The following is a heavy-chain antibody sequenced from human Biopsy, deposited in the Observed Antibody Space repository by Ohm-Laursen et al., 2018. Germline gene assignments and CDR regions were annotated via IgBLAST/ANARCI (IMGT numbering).Heavy chain of an antibody. CDR2: VDWDDYK. J-gene: IGHJ6*02. Sequence: TQTLTLTCSFSGFSLSARGMRVSWIRQAPGKALEWLARVDWDDYKDYSASLQTKLSISKDTSNDQVVLTVNNVDPADSATYYCARTPILIVSAGLVYRHRRHLQGMDVWGQGIAVTVS. CDR1: GFSLSARGMR. V-gene: IGHV2-70*04. CDR3: ARTPILIVSAGLVYRHRRHLQGMDV. D-gene: IGHD6-13*01.